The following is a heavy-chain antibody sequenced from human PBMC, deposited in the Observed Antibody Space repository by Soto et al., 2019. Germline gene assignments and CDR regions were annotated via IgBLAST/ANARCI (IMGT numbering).Heavy chain of an antibody. CDR1: GFTCSSYG. Sequence: GGSLRLSCAASGFTCSSYGMSWVRQAPGKGLEWVSAISGSGGSTYYADSVKGRFTISRDNSKNTLYLQMNSLRAEDTAVYYCAKARIGFVWFGELFDPWGQGTLVTVSS. V-gene: IGHV3-23*01. CDR2: ISGSGGST. CDR3: AKARIGFVWFGELFDP. J-gene: IGHJ5*02. D-gene: IGHD3-10*01.